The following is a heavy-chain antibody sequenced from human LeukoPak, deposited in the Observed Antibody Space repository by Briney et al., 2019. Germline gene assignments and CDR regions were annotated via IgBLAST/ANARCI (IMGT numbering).Heavy chain of an antibody. V-gene: IGHV1-18*01. D-gene: IGHD2-2*01. CDR3: ARDMGMPGYCSGTSCYGIYDY. J-gene: IGHJ4*02. CDR2: ISAYNGNT. CDR1: GYTFTSYG. Sequence: VKVSCKASGYTFTSYGISWVRQAPGQGLEWMGWISAYNGNTNYAQKLQGRVTMTTDTSTSTAYMELRSLRSDDTAVYYCARDMGMPGYCSGTSCYGIYDYWGQGTLVTVSS.